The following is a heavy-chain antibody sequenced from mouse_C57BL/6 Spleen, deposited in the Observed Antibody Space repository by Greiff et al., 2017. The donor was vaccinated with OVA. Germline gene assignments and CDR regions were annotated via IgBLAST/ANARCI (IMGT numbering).Heavy chain of an antibody. D-gene: IGHD2-4*01. CDR3: ARSFYDYDRDWYFDV. CDR1: GYTFTSYW. J-gene: IGHJ1*03. CDR2: IHPNSGST. V-gene: IGHV1-64*01. Sequence: QVQLQQPGAELVKPGASVKLSCKASGYTFTSYWMHWVKQRPGQGLEWIGMIHPNSGSTNYNEKFKSKATLTVDKSSSTAYMQHSSLTSEDSAVYYCARSFYDYDRDWYFDVWGTGTTVTVSS.